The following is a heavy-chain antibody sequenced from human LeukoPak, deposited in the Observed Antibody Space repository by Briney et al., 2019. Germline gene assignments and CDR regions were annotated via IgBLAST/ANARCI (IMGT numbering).Heavy chain of an antibody. V-gene: IGHV4-59*08. D-gene: IGHD5-18*01. J-gene: IGHJ4*02. Sequence: SETLSVTCTVSGGSISSYYWSWIRRPPGKGLEWIGHIYSSGSTNYNPSLKSRVTISVDTSKNQFSLKLSSVTAADTAVYYCARHRGYSYGPPRDLDYWGQGTLVTVSS. CDR1: GGSISSYY. CDR2: IYSSGST. CDR3: ARHRGYSYGPPRDLDY.